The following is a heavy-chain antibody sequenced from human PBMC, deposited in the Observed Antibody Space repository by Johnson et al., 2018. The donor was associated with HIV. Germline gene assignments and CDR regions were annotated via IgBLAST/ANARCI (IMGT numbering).Heavy chain of an antibody. CDR3: ARDEPTDDAFDI. Sequence: QVQLVESGGGSVQPGGSLRLSCAASGFTFNSYAMHWVRQAPGKGLEWVAFIRFDGSNKYYADSVKGRFTISRDNSKNTLYLQMNSLRAEDMAVYYCARDEPTDDAFDIWGQGTMVTVSS. V-gene: IGHV3-30*02. CDR2: IRFDGSNK. CDR1: GFTFNSYA. J-gene: IGHJ3*02.